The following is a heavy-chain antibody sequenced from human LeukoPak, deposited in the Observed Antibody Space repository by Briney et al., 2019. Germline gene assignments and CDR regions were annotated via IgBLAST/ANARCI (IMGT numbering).Heavy chain of an antibody. CDR2: IKQDGSEK. V-gene: IGHV3-7*01. J-gene: IGHJ4*02. CDR3: ARSAGSSSWYEGYYFDY. D-gene: IGHD6-13*01. CDR1: GFTFSRYW. Sequence: GGTLRLSCAASGFTFSRYWMSWVRQAPGKGLEWVVSIKQDGSEKYYVDSVKGRFTISRDNAKNSLYLQMNSLRAEDTAVYYCARSAGSSSWYEGYYFDYWGQGTLVTVSS.